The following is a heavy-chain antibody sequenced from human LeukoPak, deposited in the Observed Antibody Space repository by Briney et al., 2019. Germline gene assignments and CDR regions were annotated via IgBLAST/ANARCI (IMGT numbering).Heavy chain of an antibody. V-gene: IGHV1-46*01. Sequence: GASVTVSCTASGYTFTSYYMHWVRQAPGQGLGWMGIINPSGGSTSYAQKFQGRVTMTRDMSTSTVYMELSSLRSEDTAVYYCARVERSAAGNRVGDYYYMDVWGKGTTVTVSS. J-gene: IGHJ6*03. CDR2: INPSGGST. CDR1: GYTFTSYY. D-gene: IGHD6-13*01. CDR3: ARVERSAAGNRVGDYYYMDV.